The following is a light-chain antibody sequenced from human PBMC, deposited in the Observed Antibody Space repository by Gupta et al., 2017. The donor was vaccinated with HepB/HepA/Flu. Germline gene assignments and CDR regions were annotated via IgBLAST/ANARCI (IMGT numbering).Light chain of an antibody. CDR2: TTS. CDR3: QQRKSYPHT. V-gene: IGKV1-9*01. Sequence: DIQLTQSPSFLSASVGDRVIITCRARQGISNYLAWYQQKPGKAPKLLIYTTSTLQSGVPSRFSGSGSGTEFTLTISSLQPEDFATYYCQQRKSYPHTFGHGTKVEIK. CDR1: QGISNY. J-gene: IGKJ3*01.